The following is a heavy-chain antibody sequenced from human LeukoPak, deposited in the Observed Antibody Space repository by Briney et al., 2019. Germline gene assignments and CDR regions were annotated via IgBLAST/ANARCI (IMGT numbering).Heavy chain of an antibody. V-gene: IGHV4-59*01. CDR3: ARDTGDRYFDH. Sequence: SETLSLTCTVSGGSISSYYWSWIRQPPGKGLEWIGYIYYSGSTNYNPSLKSRVTISVDTSKNQFSLKLSSVTAADTAVYYCARDTGDRYFDHWGQGTLVTVFS. CDR1: GGSISSYY. J-gene: IGHJ4*02. CDR2: IYYSGST. D-gene: IGHD2-21*01.